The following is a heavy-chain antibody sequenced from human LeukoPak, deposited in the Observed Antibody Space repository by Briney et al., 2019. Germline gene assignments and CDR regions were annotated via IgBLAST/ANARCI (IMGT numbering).Heavy chain of an antibody. V-gene: IGHV4-61*02. J-gene: IGHJ4*02. Sequence: SQTLSLTCTVSGGSISSGSYYWSWIRQPAGKGLEWIGRIYTSGSTNYNPSLKSRVTISVDTSKNQFSLKLSSVTAADTAVYYCARDSGMTTVTNFDYWGQGTLVTVSS. CDR3: ARDSGMTTVTNFDY. D-gene: IGHD4-17*01. CDR1: GGSISSGSYY. CDR2: IYTSGST.